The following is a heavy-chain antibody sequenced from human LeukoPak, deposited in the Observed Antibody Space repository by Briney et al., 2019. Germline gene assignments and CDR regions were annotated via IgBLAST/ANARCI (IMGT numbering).Heavy chain of an antibody. Sequence: SVKVSCKASGDTFSSYAISWVRQATGQGLEWMGRIIPMLGITNYAQKFQGRVTITADKSTSTVYMELSSLRSEDTAVYYCARVGDGYNSGAVYWGQGTLVTVSS. CDR3: ARVGDGYNSGAVY. CDR2: IIPMLGIT. V-gene: IGHV1-69*04. CDR1: GDTFSSYA. D-gene: IGHD5-24*01. J-gene: IGHJ4*02.